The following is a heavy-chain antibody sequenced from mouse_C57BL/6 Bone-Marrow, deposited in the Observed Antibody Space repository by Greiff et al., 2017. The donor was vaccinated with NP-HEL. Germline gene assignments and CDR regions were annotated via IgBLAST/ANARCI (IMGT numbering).Heavy chain of an antibody. CDR3: TRSKPYYYGSSYRFAY. Sequence: VHVKQSGTVLARPGASVKMSCKTSGYTFTSYWMHWVKQRPGQGLEWIGAIYPGNSDTSYNQKFKGKAKLTAVTSASTAYMELSSLTNEDSAVYYCTRSKPYYYGSSYRFAYWGQGTLVTVSA. V-gene: IGHV1-5*01. CDR2: IYPGNSDT. D-gene: IGHD1-1*01. J-gene: IGHJ3*01. CDR1: GYTFTSYW.